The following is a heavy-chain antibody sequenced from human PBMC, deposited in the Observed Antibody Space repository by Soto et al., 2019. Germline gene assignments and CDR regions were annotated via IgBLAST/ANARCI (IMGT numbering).Heavy chain of an antibody. J-gene: IGHJ5*02. Sequence: GGSLRLSCAASGFTFRSFTMNWVRQAPGKGLEWVSTISSNSAYIYYTDVLRGRFTISRDNAKNSLHLQMNSLRAEDTAVYYCTRDASRDSSARGWFDPWGPGTLVTVSS. CDR3: TRDASRDSSARGWFDP. CDR2: ISSNSAYI. V-gene: IGHV3-21*01. D-gene: IGHD6-13*01. CDR1: GFTFRSFT.